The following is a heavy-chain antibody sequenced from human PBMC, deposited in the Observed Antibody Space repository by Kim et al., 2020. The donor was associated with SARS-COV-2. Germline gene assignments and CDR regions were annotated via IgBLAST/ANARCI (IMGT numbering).Heavy chain of an antibody. Sequence: GGSLRLSCVASGFTFSSYGMHWVRQAPGKGLEWVAVISYDGSNKYYADSVKGRFTISRDNSKNTLYLQMNSLRAEDTAVYFCAKDLPVFARYYFYAMDVWGQGTTVTVSS. CDR2: ISYDGSNK. V-gene: IGHV3-30*18. CDR1: GFTFSSYG. J-gene: IGHJ6*02. D-gene: IGHD2-21*01. CDR3: AKDLPVFARYYFYAMDV.